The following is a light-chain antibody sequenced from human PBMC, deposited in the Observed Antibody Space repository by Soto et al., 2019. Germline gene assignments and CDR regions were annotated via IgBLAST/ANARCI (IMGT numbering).Light chain of an antibody. Sequence: DIQMTQSPSSLSASVGDRVTITCRASQAIYNYLAWYQQKPGKVPTLLISAASTLQSGVPSRFSGSGSGTDFTLTISSLHPEDVATYYGQKFSPSPTCGGGTKVEI. CDR1: QAIYNY. V-gene: IGKV1-27*01. J-gene: IGKJ4*01. CDR2: AAS. CDR3: QKFSPSPT.